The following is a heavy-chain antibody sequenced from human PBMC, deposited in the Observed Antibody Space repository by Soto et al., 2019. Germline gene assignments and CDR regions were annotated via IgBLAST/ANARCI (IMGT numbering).Heavy chain of an antibody. CDR3: ARDRSTSWLRYYYGMDV. V-gene: IGHV1-69*13. CDR2: IIPIFGTA. J-gene: IGHJ6*02. Sequence: GASVKVSCKASGGTFSSYAISWVRQAPGQGLEWMGGIIPIFGTANYAQKFQGRVTITADESTSTAYMELSSLRSEDTAVYYCARDRSTSWLRYYYGMDVWGQGTTVTVSS. CDR1: GGTFSSYA. D-gene: IGHD2-2*01.